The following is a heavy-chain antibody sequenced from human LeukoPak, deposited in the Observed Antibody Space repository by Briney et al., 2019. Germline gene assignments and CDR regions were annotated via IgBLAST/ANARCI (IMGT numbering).Heavy chain of an antibody. CDR2: FDPEDGET. CDR1: GYTLTELS. V-gene: IGHV1-24*01. J-gene: IGHJ4*02. CDR3: ATERHWGSSFDY. D-gene: IGHD7-27*01. Sequence: ASVKVSCKVSGYTLTELSMHWVRQAPGKGLEWMGGFDPEDGETIHAQKFQGRVTMTEDTSTDTAYMELSSLRSEDTAVYYCATERHWGSSFDYWGQGTLVTVSS.